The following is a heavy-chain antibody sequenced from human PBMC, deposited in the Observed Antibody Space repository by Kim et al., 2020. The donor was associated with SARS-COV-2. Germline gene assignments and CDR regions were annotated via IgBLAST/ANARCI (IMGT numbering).Heavy chain of an antibody. CDR1: GYTFTSYG. CDR3: ARVGYCSSTSCYPSGMDV. J-gene: IGHJ6*02. V-gene: IGHV1-18*01. Sequence: ASVKVSCKASGYTFTSYGISWVRQAPGQGLEWMGWISAYNGNTNYAQKLQGRVTMTTDTSTSTAYMELRSLRSDDTAVYYCARVGYCSSTSCYPSGMDVWGQGTTVTVSS. D-gene: IGHD2-2*01. CDR2: ISAYNGNT.